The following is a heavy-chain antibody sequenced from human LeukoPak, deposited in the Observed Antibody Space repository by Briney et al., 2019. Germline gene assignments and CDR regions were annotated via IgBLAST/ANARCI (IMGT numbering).Heavy chain of an antibody. J-gene: IGHJ4*02. CDR2: IKQDGSET. V-gene: IGHV3-7*01. Sequence: PGGSLRLSCVVSGFTFRDYYMSWVRQAPGKGLEWVANIKQDGSETYYVDSVKGRFTISRDNAKNSLYLQINSLRAEDTAVYYCARIVPGLGSRWDYFEYWGQGTLVTVSS. CDR3: ARIVPGLGSRWDYFEY. CDR1: GFTFRDYY. D-gene: IGHD6-13*01.